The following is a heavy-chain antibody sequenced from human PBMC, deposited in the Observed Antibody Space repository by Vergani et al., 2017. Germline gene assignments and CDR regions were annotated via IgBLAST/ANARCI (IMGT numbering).Heavy chain of an antibody. J-gene: IGHJ4*02. Sequence: QVQLVESGGGVVQPGRSLRLSCAASGFTFSSYGMHWVRQAPGKGLEWVAVISYDGSNKYYADSVKGRFTISRDNSTNTLYLQMNSLRAEDTAVYYCETGDDFWSGYYTGKGYWGQGTLVTVSS. CDR3: ETGDDFWSGYYTGKGY. CDR1: GFTFSSYG. CDR2: ISYDGSNK. V-gene: IGHV3-30*03. D-gene: IGHD3-3*01.